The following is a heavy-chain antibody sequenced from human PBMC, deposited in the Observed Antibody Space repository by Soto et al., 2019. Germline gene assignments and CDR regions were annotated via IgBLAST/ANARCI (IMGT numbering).Heavy chain of an antibody. J-gene: IGHJ4*02. D-gene: IGHD1-1*01. CDR3: ARGPRVSSTGTGAH. Sequence: LRLSCAVSGFTFSAYWMHWVRQVPGKGLTWVSRISDDGSTATYADSVKGRFVISRDNAKNSLYLEMNTLRVDDSGLYYCARGPRVSSTGTGAHWGRGTLVTVSS. CDR2: ISDDGSTA. V-gene: IGHV3-74*01. CDR1: GFTFSAYW.